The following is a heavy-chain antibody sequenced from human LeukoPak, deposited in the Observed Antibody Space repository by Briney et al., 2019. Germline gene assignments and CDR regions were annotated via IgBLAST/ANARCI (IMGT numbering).Heavy chain of an antibody. CDR3: ARVGYYDFWSGYLDY. CDR2: INPSGGST. Sequence: ASVNVSCKASGYTFTSYYMHWVRQAPGQGLEWMGIINPSGGSTSYAQKFQGRVTMTRDTSTSTVYMELSSLRSEDTAVYYCARVGYYDFWSGYLDYWGQGTLVTVSS. CDR1: GYTFTSYY. J-gene: IGHJ4*02. V-gene: IGHV1-46*03. D-gene: IGHD3-3*01.